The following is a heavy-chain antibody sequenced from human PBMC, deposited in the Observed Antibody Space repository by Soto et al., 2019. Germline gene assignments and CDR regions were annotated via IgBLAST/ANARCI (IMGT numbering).Heavy chain of an antibody. D-gene: IGHD3-22*01. CDR3: ASDALSRDSI. J-gene: IGHJ4*02. Sequence: QVQLQESGPGLVKPSQTLSLTCTVSGGSISSGGYYWSWIRQHPGKGLEWIGYISYSGSTYYNPSLESRGTISVDTSKNHFSLKLSSVTAADTAVYYCASDALSRDSIWGQGTLLTVSS. CDR2: ISYSGST. CDR1: GGSISSGGYY. V-gene: IGHV4-31*03.